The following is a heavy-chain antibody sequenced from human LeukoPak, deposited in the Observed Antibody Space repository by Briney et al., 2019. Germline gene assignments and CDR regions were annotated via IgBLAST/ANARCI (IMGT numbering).Heavy chain of an antibody. J-gene: IGHJ4*02. Sequence: ASVKVSRKASGYTFTSYYMHWVRQAPGQGLEWMGIINPSGGSTSYAQKFQGRVTMTRDMSTSTVYMELSSLRSEDTAVYYCARSSSYYDSSGYFPFDYWGQGTLVTVSS. CDR1: GYTFTSYY. CDR2: INPSGGST. D-gene: IGHD3-22*01. V-gene: IGHV1-46*01. CDR3: ARSSSYYDSSGYFPFDY.